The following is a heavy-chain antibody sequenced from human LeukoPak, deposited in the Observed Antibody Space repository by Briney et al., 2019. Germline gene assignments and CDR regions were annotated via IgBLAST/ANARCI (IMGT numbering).Heavy chain of an antibody. J-gene: IGHJ4*02. V-gene: IGHV1-46*01. CDR1: GHTFTSYY. CDR2: INPSGGST. CDR3: ARAWAATRTFDY. D-gene: IGHD5-12*01. Sequence: ASVKASCKPSGHTFTSYYMHWVPQAPGQGREWMGIINPSGGSTSYAQKFQGRVTMTRDTSTSTVYMELSSLRSEDTAVYYCARAWAATRTFDYWGQGTLVTVSS.